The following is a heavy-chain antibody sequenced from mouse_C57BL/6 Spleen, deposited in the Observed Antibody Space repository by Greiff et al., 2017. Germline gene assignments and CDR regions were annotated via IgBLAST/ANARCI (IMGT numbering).Heavy chain of an antibody. CDR3: ARGRVYYEYFDV. V-gene: IGHV1-50*01. Sequence: QVQLQQSGAELVKPGASVKLSCKASGYTFTSYWMQWVKQRPGQGLEWSGEIDPSDSYTNYNQKFKGKATLTVDTSSSTAYMQLSSLTSEDSAVYYCARGRVYYEYFDVWGTGTTLTVSS. J-gene: IGHJ1*03. D-gene: IGHD1-1*01. CDR2: IDPSDSYT. CDR1: GYTFTSYW.